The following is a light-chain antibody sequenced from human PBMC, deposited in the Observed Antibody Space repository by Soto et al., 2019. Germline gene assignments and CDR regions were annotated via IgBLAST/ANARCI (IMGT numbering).Light chain of an antibody. Sequence: DIPMTQSPAALSASLGDRVAITCRARRSISSWLAWYQQDPGKAPKLLIYDASSLESGVPSWFSGSRSGTEFSLTIISLQPDDVARYYCQLYTIYSRTFGQGAKV. J-gene: IGKJ1*01. CDR2: DAS. CDR3: QLYTIYSRT. CDR1: RSISSW. V-gene: IGKV1-5*01.